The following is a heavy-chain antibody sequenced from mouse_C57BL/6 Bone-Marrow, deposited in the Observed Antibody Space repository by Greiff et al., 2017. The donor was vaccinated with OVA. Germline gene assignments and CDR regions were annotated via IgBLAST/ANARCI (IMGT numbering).Heavy chain of an antibody. CDR1: GYAFTNYL. V-gene: IGHV1-54*01. J-gene: IGHJ3*01. CDR2: INPGSGGT. Sequence: VKLMESGAELVRPGTSVKVSCKASGYAFTNYLIEWVKQRPGQGLEWIGVINPGSGGTNYNEKFKGKATLTADKSSSTAYMQLSSLTSEDSAVYFCARSSIPFAYWGQGTLVTVSA. CDR3: ARSSIPFAY. D-gene: IGHD2-10*02.